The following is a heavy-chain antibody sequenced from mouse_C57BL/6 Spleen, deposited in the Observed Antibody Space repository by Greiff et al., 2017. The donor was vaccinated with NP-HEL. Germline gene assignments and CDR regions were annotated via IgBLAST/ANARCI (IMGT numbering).Heavy chain of an antibody. CDR3: ARTLGLDY. J-gene: IGHJ2*01. V-gene: IGHV1-50*01. CDR2: IDPSDSYT. Sequence: QVQLQQSGAELVKPGASVKLSCKASGYTFTSYWMQWVKQRPGQGLEWIGEIDPSDSYTNYNQKFKGKATLTVDTSSSTAYMQLSSLTSEDSAVYYCARTLGLDYWGQGTTLTVSS. CDR1: GYTFTSYW.